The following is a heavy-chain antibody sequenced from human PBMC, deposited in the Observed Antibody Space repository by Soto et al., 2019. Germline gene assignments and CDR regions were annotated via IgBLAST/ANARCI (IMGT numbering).Heavy chain of an antibody. CDR3: ARALPNWNYHAFDI. Sequence: ASVKVSCKASGYTFTSYGISWVRQAPGQGLEWMGWISAYNGNTNYAQKLQGRVTMTTDTSISTAYMELRRLRSDDTAVYYCARALPNWNYHAFDIWGQGTMVTVSS. D-gene: IGHD1-7*01. CDR2: ISAYNGNT. CDR1: GYTFTSYG. V-gene: IGHV1-18*01. J-gene: IGHJ3*02.